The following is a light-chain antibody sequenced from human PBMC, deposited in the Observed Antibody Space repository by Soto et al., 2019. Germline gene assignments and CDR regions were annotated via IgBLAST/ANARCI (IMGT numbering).Light chain of an antibody. CDR1: QSSRGY. CDR3: QHTYRTPLT. V-gene: IGKV1-39*01. CDR2: AAS. J-gene: IGKJ4*01. Sequence: DIQMTQSPSSLSASVGARVTVTWGASQSSRGYLTWYQQKPVEAPKLLIYAASSLHSGIPSRLSGSGSGTDFTLTISSLHPEDFATYSCQHTYRTPLTFGGGTKVEIK.